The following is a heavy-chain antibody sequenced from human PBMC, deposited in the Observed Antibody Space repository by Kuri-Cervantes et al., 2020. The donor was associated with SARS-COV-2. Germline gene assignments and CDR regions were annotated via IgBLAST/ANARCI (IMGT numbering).Heavy chain of an antibody. Sequence: SQTLSLTCAVYGGSFSGYYWSWIRQPPGKGLEWIGEINHSGSTNYNPSLKSRVTISVDTSKNQFSLKLSSVTAADTAVYYCARDYDTSMDVWGQGTTVTVSS. D-gene: IGHD3-16*01. CDR1: GGSFSGYY. CDR3: ARDYDTSMDV. J-gene: IGHJ6*02. V-gene: IGHV4-34*01. CDR2: INHSGST.